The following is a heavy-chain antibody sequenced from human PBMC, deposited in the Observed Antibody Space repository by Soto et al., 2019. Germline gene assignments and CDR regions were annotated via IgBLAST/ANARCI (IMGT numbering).Heavy chain of an antibody. D-gene: IGHD1-26*01. CDR2: INAGNGNT. V-gene: IGHV1-3*01. CDR1: GYTFTSYA. CDR3: ARVRGSYNFDY. J-gene: IGHJ4*02. Sequence: ASVKVSFKASGYTFTSYAMHWVRQAPGQRLEWMGWINAGNGNTKYSQKFQGRVTITRDTSASTAYMELSSLRSEDTAVYYCARVRGSYNFDYWGQGTLVTVSS.